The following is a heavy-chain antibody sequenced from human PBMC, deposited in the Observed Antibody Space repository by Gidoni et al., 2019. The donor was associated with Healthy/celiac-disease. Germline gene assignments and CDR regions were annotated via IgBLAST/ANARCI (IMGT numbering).Heavy chain of an antibody. Sequence: EVQLVESGGGVVRPGGALRLPCAAYGFTFDDYGMSWVRQAQGKGLGWVSGINWNGGSTGYADSVKGRFTISRDNAKNSLYLQMNSLRAEDTALYYCARDTDTAFDYWGQGTLVTVSS. V-gene: IGHV3-20*04. CDR1: GFTFDDYG. J-gene: IGHJ4*02. CDR3: ARDTDTAFDY. CDR2: INWNGGST. D-gene: IGHD5-18*01.